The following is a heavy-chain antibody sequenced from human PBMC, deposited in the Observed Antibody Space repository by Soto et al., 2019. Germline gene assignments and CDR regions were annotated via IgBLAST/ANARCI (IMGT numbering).Heavy chain of an antibody. CDR1: GGSISSSSYY. J-gene: IGHJ4*02. D-gene: IGHD3-3*01. CDR2: IYYSGST. V-gene: IGHV4-39*01. CDR3: ARRYYDFWSGYYYFDY. Sequence: SETLSLTCTVSGGSISSSSYYWGWIRQPPGKGLEWIGSIYYSGSTYYNPSLKSRVTISVDTSKNQFSLKLSSVTAADTAVYYCARRYYDFWSGYYYFDYWGQGTLVTVSS.